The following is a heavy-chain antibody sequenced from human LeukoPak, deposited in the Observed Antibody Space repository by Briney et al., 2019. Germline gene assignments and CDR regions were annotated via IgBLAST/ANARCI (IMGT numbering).Heavy chain of an antibody. V-gene: IGHV1-69*13. D-gene: IGHD6-19*01. CDR1: GGTVSSYA. CDR3: ARGIDSGWYVHLGY. CDR2: IIPIFGTA. Sequence: SVKVSCKASGGTVSSYAISWVRQAPGQGLEWMGGIIPIFGTANYSQKFQSRVTITADESTSTAYMELRSLRSEDTAVYYCARGIDSGWYVHLGYWGQGTLVTVSS. J-gene: IGHJ4*02.